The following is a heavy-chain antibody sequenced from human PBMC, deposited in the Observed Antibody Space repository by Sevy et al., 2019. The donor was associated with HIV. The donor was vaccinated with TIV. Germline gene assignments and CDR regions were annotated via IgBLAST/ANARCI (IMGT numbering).Heavy chain of an antibody. CDR3: AREQYSSSWSENYYYYGMDV. J-gene: IGHJ6*02. CDR2: IWYDGTNK. CDR1: GFSISGYG. D-gene: IGHD6-13*01. V-gene: IGHV3-33*01. Sequence: GGSLRLSCAASGFSISGYGMHWVRQAPGKGLEWVAVIWYDGTNKEYADSVKGRFTISRDNSKNSLYLQMNSLRAEDTAVYYCAREQYSSSWSENYYYYGMDVWGQGTTVTVSS.